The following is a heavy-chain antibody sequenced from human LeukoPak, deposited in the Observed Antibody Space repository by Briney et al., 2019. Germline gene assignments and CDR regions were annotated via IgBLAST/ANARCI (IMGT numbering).Heavy chain of an antibody. CDR3: AKDVGKWESLHFFDY. D-gene: IGHD1-26*01. Sequence: GGSLRLSCAASGFTFSSYAMSWVRQAPGKGLEWISGISGSGASTYYADSVKGRFTISRDDSRNTLYLQMNSLRGDDTAVYYCAKDVGKWESLHFFDYWGQGTLVTVST. V-gene: IGHV3-23*01. CDR2: ISGSGAST. J-gene: IGHJ4*02. CDR1: GFTFSSYA.